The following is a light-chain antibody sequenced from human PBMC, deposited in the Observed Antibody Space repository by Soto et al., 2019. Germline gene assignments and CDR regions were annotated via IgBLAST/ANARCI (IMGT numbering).Light chain of an antibody. Sequence: QSVLTQPPSASVTPGQRVTISCSGSSSNIGSNTVNWYQQLPGTAPKLLIYSDNQRPSGIPDRFSGSKSGTSASLAISGLQSEDEADYYCAAWDDSLHGYVFGTGTKLTVL. V-gene: IGLV1-44*01. J-gene: IGLJ1*01. CDR1: SSNIGSNT. CDR2: SDN. CDR3: AAWDDSLHGYV.